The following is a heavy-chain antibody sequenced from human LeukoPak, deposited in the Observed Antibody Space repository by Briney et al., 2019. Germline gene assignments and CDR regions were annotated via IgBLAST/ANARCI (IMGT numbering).Heavy chain of an antibody. CDR3: ARGGEVINGFDY. D-gene: IGHD3-22*01. J-gene: IGHJ4*02. V-gene: IGHV4-59*01. Sequence: SETLSLTCTVSGGSISGYYWSWIRQPPGKGLEWIGYIYYSGSTNYKPSLKSRVTISVDTSKNQFSLKLSSVTAADTAVYYCARGGEVINGFDYWGQGTLVTVSS. CDR2: IYYSGST. CDR1: GGSISGYY.